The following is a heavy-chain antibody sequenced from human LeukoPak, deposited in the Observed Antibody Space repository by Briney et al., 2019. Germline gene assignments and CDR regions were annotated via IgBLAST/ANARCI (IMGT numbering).Heavy chain of an antibody. Sequence: GGSLRLSCAAPGFTFTRYWMQSVRQAPGKGLVWVSHIVSDGSSTTYADSVKGRFTPSRDKAKNTLYLQMNGLRAEDTAVYYCVRDNYGVDYWGQGTLVTVSS. CDR2: IVSDGSST. CDR3: VRDNYGVDY. V-gene: IGHV3-74*03. D-gene: IGHD3-10*01. J-gene: IGHJ4*02. CDR1: GFTFTRYW.